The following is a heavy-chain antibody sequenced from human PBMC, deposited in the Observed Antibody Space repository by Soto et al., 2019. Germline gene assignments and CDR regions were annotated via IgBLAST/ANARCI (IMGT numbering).Heavy chain of an antibody. CDR1: GFSFTNARMG. CDR2: ISSNDDK. D-gene: IGHD6-13*01. CDR3: AHSGGAAVGLYYFDY. V-gene: IGHV2-5*01. Sequence: SGPTLVNPTETLTLTCTVSGFSFTNARMGVSWIRQPPGKALEWLAHISSNDDKRYSPSLKSRLTITKDTSKNQVVLTMTNMDPVDTATYYCAHSGGAAVGLYYFDYWGQGALVTVSS. J-gene: IGHJ4*02.